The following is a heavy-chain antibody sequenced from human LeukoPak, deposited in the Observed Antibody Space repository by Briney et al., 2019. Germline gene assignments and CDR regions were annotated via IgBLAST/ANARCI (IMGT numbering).Heavy chain of an antibody. D-gene: IGHD3-16*02. J-gene: IGHJ4*02. CDR3: ATRRLTFGGVIVTRYDY. CDR1: GYTLTELS. CDR2: FDPEDGET. Sequence: ASVKVSCKVSGYTLTELSMHWVRQAPGKGLEWMGGFDPEDGETIYAQKFQGRVTMTEDTSTDTAYMELSSLRSEDTAVYYCATRRLTFGGVIVTRYDYWGQGTLVTVSS. V-gene: IGHV1-24*01.